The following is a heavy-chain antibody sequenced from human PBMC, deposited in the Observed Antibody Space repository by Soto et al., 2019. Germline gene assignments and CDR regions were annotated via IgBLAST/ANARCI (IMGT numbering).Heavy chain of an antibody. Sequence: GASVKVSCKASGYTFTSYGISWVRQAPGQGLEWMGWISAYNGNTNYAQKLQGRVTMTTDTSTSTAYMELRSLRSDDTAVYYCARAASCTYYDFWSGCRDFDYWGQGTLVTVSS. D-gene: IGHD3-3*01. J-gene: IGHJ4*02. V-gene: IGHV1-18*01. CDR3: ARAASCTYYDFWSGCRDFDY. CDR1: GYTFTSYG. CDR2: ISAYNGNT.